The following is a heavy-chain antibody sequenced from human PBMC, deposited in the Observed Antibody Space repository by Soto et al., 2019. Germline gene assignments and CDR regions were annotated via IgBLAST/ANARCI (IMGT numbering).Heavy chain of an antibody. CDR2: IMPIFGTP. CDR3: ARDGSWKSYYYDSSVTHFYGMDV. CDR1: AGTFSSYG. J-gene: IGHJ6*02. D-gene: IGHD3-22*01. V-gene: IGHV1-69*01. Sequence: QVQLVQSGAEVKKPGSSVKVSCKASAGTFSSYGISWVRQAPGQGLEWMGGIMPIFGTPNYAQKFQGRVTITADESTRPGYMELSSLTSEDTAMYYCARDGSWKSYYYDSSVTHFYGMDVWGQGTTVIVSS.